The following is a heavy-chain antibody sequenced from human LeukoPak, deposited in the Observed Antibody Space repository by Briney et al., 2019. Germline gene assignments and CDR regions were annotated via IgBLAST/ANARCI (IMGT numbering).Heavy chain of an antibody. CDR2: INPNSGGT. CDR3: ARDQYSGSYYTYYYYYMDV. Sequence: ASVKVSCKASGYTFTGCCMHWVRQAPGQGLEWMGWINPNSGGTNYAQKLQGRVTMTTDTSTSTAYMELRSLRSDDTAVYYCARDQYSGSYYTYYYYYMDVWGKGTTVTVSS. J-gene: IGHJ6*03. CDR1: GYTFTGCC. D-gene: IGHD1-26*01. V-gene: IGHV1-2*02.